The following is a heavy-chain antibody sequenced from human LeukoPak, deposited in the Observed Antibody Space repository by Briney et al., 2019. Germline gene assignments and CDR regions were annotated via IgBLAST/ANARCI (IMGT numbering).Heavy chain of an antibody. CDR2: INGSGDAT. CDR3: AKSDCGSDGCKLLNY. D-gene: IGHD2-21*01. Sequence: GGSLRLSCTASGFIFSHYTMAWVRQAPGKRLEWLSSINGSGDATKYADSVMGRFTISRDNSRNTVSLQMNSLRAEDTAVYYCAKSDCGSDGCKLLNYWGQGTLVTASS. V-gene: IGHV3-23*01. CDR1: GFIFSHYT. J-gene: IGHJ4*02.